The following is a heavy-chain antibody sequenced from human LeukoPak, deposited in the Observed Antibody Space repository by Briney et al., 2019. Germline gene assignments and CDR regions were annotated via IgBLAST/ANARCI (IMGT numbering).Heavy chain of an antibody. J-gene: IGHJ3*02. CDR2: INPNSGGT. V-gene: IGHV1-2*02. D-gene: IGHD2-8*01. Sequence: ASVKVSCKASGYTFTGYYMHWVRQAPGQGLEWMGSINPNSGGTNYAQKFQGRVTMTRDTSISTAYMELSRLRSDDTAVYYCARDCTNGVCHDAFDIWGQGTMVTVSS. CDR3: ARDCTNGVCHDAFDI. CDR1: GYTFTGYY.